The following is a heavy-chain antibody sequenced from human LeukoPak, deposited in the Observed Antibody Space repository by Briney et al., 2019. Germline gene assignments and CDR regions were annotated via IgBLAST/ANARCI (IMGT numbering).Heavy chain of an antibody. CDR1: GGSISSYY. D-gene: IGHD6-13*01. V-gene: IGHV4-4*07. CDR2: IYTSGST. CDR3: ARDFSGYSSSWYGEHFDY. Sequence: SETLSLTCTVSGGSISSYYWSWIRQPAGKGLEWIGRIYTSGSTNYNPSLKSRVTMSVDTSKNQFSLKLSSVTAADTAVYYCARDFSGYSSSWYGEHFDYWGQGTLVIVSS. J-gene: IGHJ4*02.